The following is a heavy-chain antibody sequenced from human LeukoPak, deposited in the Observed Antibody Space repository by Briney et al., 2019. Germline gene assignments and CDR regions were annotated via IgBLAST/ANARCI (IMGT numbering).Heavy chain of an antibody. CDR2: INHSGST. D-gene: IGHD2-2*02. Sequence: PSETLSLTCAVYGGSFSGYYWSWIRQPPGKGLEWIGEINHSGSTNYNPSLKSRVTISVDTSKNQFSLKLSSVTAADTAVYYCANYCSSTSCYTIFDYWGQGTLVTVSS. CDR3: ANYCSSTSCYTIFDY. V-gene: IGHV4-34*01. CDR1: GGSFSGYY. J-gene: IGHJ4*02.